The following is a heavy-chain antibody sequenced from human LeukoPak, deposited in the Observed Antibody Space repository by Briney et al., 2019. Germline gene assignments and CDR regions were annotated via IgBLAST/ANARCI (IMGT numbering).Heavy chain of an antibody. CDR1: GYTFTIYD. J-gene: IGHJ4*02. V-gene: IGHV1-8*01. Sequence: GASVTVSFTASGYTFTIYDINWVRQAPGQGLEWMGWMNPNSGNTGYSQKFQGRVTMTRNTSISTAYMELSSLSSEYTAVYYCARVSCRGGSCHANYYFDYWGQGTLVTVSS. CDR2: MNPNSGNT. D-gene: IGHD2-15*01. CDR3: ARVSCRGGSCHANYYFDY.